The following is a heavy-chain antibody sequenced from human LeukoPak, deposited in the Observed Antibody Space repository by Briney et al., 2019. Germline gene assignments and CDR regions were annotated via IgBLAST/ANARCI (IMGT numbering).Heavy chain of an antibody. Sequence: SQTLSLTCTVSGGSISSGGYYWSWIRQPPGKGLEWIGYIYHSGSTYYNPSLKSRVTISVDTSKNQFSLKLSSVTAADTAVYYCARVTRQYSSSWYLDFDYWGQGTLVTVSS. CDR3: ARVTRQYSSSWYLDFDY. CDR1: GGSISSGGYY. V-gene: IGHV4-30-2*01. D-gene: IGHD6-13*01. J-gene: IGHJ4*02. CDR2: IYHSGST.